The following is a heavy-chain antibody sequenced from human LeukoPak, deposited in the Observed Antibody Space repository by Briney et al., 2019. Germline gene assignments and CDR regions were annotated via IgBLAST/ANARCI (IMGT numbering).Heavy chain of an antibody. CDR1: GGSISSGDYY. CDR2: IYYSGSI. Sequence: SQTLSLTCTVSGGSISSGDYYWSWIRQHPGKGLEWIGYIYYSGSIYYNPSLKSRVIISVDTSKNQFSLKLSSVTAADTAVYYCASKGGSYQLRSGGMDVWGQGTTVIVSS. J-gene: IGHJ6*02. D-gene: IGHD2-2*01. V-gene: IGHV4-31*03. CDR3: ASKGGSYQLRSGGMDV.